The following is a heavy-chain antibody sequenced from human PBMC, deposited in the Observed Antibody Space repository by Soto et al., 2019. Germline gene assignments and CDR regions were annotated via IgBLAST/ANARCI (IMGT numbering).Heavy chain of an antibody. Sequence: QVQLVESGGGVVQPGRSLRLSCAASGFTFSSYGMHWVRQAPGKRLEWVAVIAYDGSNKYYADSVKGRFTSSRDNSKNTLYLQMNSLRAEDTAVYYCAKDTAMARTDYGMDVWGQGTTVTGSS. D-gene: IGHD5-18*01. CDR1: GFTFSSYG. J-gene: IGHJ6*02. V-gene: IGHV3-30*18. CDR2: IAYDGSNK. CDR3: AKDTAMARTDYGMDV.